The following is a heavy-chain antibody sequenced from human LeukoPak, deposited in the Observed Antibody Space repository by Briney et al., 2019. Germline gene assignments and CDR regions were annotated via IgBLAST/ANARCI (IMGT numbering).Heavy chain of an antibody. CDR1: GGSISSGSYY. CDR3: AREVGLWFGELPLNWFDP. CDR2: IYTSGST. J-gene: IGHJ5*02. V-gene: IGHV4-61*02. Sequence: SQTLSLTCTVSGGSISSGSYYWRWIRQPAGKGLEWIGRIYTSGSTNYNPSLKSRVTISVDTSKNQFSLKLSSVTAADTAVYYCAREVGLWFGELPLNWFDPWGQGTLVTVSS. D-gene: IGHD3-10*01.